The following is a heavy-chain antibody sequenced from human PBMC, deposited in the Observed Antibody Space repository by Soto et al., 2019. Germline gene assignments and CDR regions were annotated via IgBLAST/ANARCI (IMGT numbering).Heavy chain of an antibody. V-gene: IGHV3-30*03. CDR3: ASLDTAMIKTAGY. Sequence: GGSLRLSCAASRFTISGHAMHWVRQAPGKGLEWLAVISYDGSDKFYGDSVKGRFTISRDSAKNSMYLQMNSLTVDDTAMYYCASLDTAMIKTAGYWGQGTQVTSPQ. CDR2: ISYDGSDK. J-gene: IGHJ4*02. D-gene: IGHD5-18*01. CDR1: RFTISGHA.